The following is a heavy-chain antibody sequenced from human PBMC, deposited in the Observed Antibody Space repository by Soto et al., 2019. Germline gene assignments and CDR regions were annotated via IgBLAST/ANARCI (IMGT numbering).Heavy chain of an antibody. D-gene: IGHD2-21*01. CDR3: ARGDEPRY. CDR1: GGSISSSSYY. V-gene: IGHV4-39*07. CDR2: IYYSGST. Sequence: SETLSLTCTVSGGSISSSSYYWGWIRQPPGKGLEWVGSIYYSGSTYYNPSLKSRVTISVDTSKNQFSLKLSSVTAADTAVYYCARGDEPRYWGQGTLVTVSS. J-gene: IGHJ4*02.